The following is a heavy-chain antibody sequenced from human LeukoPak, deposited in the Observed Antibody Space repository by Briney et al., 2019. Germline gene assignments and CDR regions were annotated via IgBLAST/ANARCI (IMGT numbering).Heavy chain of an antibody. J-gene: IGHJ4*02. D-gene: IGHD1-26*01. Sequence: GGSLILSCAASGFTFSSYSMNWVRQAPGKGLEWVSSISSSSSYIYYADSVKGRFTISRDNAKNSLYLQMNSLRAEDTAVYYCARSSRGIPWDFRGQGTLVTVSS. CDR2: ISSSSSYI. CDR3: ARSSRGIPWDF. CDR1: GFTFSSYS. V-gene: IGHV3-21*01.